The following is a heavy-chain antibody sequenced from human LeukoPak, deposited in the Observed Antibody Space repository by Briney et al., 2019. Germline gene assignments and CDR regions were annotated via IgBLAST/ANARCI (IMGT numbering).Heavy chain of an antibody. CDR2: ISGSGGST. V-gene: IGHV3-23*01. J-gene: IGHJ4*02. Sequence: PGGSLRLSCAASGFTFSSYAMSWVRQAPGKGLEWVSAISGSGGSTYYADSVKGRFTISRDNSKNTLYLQMNSLRAEDTAVYYCARVSVESGWGLDYWGQGTLVTVSS. D-gene: IGHD6-19*01. CDR1: GFTFSSYA. CDR3: ARVSVESGWGLDY.